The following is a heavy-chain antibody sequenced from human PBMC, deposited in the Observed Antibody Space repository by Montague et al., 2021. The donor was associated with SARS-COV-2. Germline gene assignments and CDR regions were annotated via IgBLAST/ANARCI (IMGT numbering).Heavy chain of an antibody. V-gene: IGHV4-59*01. CDR1: GDSISTYY. CDR2: IYYNGYT. CDR3: ARGGATYYYDTSGYVNAFDT. J-gene: IGHJ3*02. D-gene: IGHD3-22*01. Sequence: SETLSLTCTVSGDSISTYYCCWIRQPPGKGLEWIGYIYYNGYTNXNPSLKSRVTISVDTSKNQFSLRLSSVTAADTAVYFCARGGATYYYDTSGYVNAFDTWGRGTMVTVSS.